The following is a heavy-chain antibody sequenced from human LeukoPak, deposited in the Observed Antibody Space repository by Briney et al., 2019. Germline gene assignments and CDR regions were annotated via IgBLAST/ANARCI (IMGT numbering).Heavy chain of an antibody. D-gene: IGHD2-15*01. V-gene: IGHV3-74*01. CDR3: ARGPIAAAPDYFDS. CDR2: INSDGSST. CDR1: GFTFTGYW. Sequence: GGSLRLSCAASGFTFTGYWMHWVRQAPGKGLVWVSRINSDGSSTSYADSVKGRFTISRDNSKNTLYLQMNSLRTEGTAVYYCARGPIAAAPDYFDSWGQGTLVTVSS. J-gene: IGHJ4*02.